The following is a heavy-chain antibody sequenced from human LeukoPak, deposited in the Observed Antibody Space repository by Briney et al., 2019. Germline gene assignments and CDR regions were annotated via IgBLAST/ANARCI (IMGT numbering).Heavy chain of an antibody. D-gene: IGHD3-22*01. CDR1: GFTFSSYG. CDR2: IQYDGSNK. V-gene: IGHV3-30*02. Sequence: GGSLRLSCAASGFTFSSYGMHWVRQAPGKGLEWVAFIQYDGSNKYYADSVKGRFTISRDDSKNTLYLQMNSLRAEDTAVYYCAKAGYYDSSGYSSFDYWGQGTLVTVSS. J-gene: IGHJ4*02. CDR3: AKAGYYDSSGYSSFDY.